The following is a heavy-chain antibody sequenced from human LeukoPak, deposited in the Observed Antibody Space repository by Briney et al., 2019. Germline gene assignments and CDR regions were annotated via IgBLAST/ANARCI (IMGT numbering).Heavy chain of an antibody. Sequence: KPSETLSLTCTVSGGSISSGDYYWSWIRQPPGKGLEWIGYIYYSGSTYYNPSLKSRVTISVDSSKNQFSLKLSSVTAADTAVYYCARDSGGSSWYYFDYWGQGTLVTVSS. CDR1: GGSISSGDYY. J-gene: IGHJ4*02. D-gene: IGHD6-13*01. V-gene: IGHV4-30-4*08. CDR2: IYYSGST. CDR3: ARDSGGSSWYYFDY.